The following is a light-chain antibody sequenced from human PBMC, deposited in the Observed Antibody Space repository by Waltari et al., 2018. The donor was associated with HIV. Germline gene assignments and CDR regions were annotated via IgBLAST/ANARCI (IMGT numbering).Light chain of an antibody. J-gene: IGLJ1*01. CDR1: NIGSKS. CDR3: HVLDSSSDLHYV. V-gene: IGLV3-21*02. Sequence: SYVLTQPPSVSVAPGQTARITCGGDNIGSKSVHWYQQKPGQAPVLVVYDDSDRPSGIPERCSGSNSWNTATMIISRVEAGDDDDDYCHVLDSSSDLHYVFGSGTKVTVL. CDR2: DDS.